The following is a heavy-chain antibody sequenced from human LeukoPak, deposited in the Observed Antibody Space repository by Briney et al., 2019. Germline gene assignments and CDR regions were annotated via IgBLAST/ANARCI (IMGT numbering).Heavy chain of an antibody. V-gene: IGHV3-23*01. D-gene: IGHD3-16*01. CDR2: ISGSGGST. J-gene: IGHJ4*02. CDR1: GFTFSSYA. Sequence: GGSLRLSCAASGFTFSSYAMSWVRQAPGKGLEWVSGISGSGGSTHYADSVKGRFTISRDNSKNTLDLQMNSLRAEDTAVYYCARRRSGGSYDYWGQGTLVTVSS. CDR3: ARRRSGGSYDY.